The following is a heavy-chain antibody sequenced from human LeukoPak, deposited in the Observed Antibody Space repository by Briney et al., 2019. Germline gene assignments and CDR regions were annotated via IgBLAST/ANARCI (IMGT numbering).Heavy chain of an antibody. Sequence: GGSLRLSCAASGFSVSSNHVSWVRQAPGKGLEWVSVIYSGGNTYYADSVKGRFTISKDNSKNTLYLQMNSLRAEDTAVYYCAKSSSTSLLYYFDYWGQGTLVTVSS. CDR1: GFSVSSNH. V-gene: IGHV3-53*01. CDR2: IYSGGNT. CDR3: AKSSSTSLLYYFDY. J-gene: IGHJ4*02. D-gene: IGHD2-2*01.